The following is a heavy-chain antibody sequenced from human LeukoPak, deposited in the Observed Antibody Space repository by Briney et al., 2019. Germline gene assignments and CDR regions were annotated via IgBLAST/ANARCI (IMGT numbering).Heavy chain of an antibody. D-gene: IGHD1-26*01. CDR3: ARDNGYSGSYSGVGAFDI. V-gene: IGHV1-8*01. Sequence: ASVKVSCKASGYTFTSYDINWVRQATGQGLEWMGWMNPNSGNTGYAQKFQGRVTTTRDTSISTAYMELSRLRSDDTAVYYCARDNGYSGSYSGVGAFDIWGQGTMVTVSS. J-gene: IGHJ3*02. CDR1: GYTFTSYD. CDR2: MNPNSGNT.